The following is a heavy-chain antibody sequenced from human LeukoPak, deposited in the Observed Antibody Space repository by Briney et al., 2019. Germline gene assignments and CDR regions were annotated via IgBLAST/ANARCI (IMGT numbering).Heavy chain of an antibody. Sequence: ASVTLSLSASAYTFTSYGIGWVRQPHAPGKERKGWISAYNGNTNYAQKVPGRVTMTTDTTTSTAYMELRSLRSDDTAVYYCARSGPYCSSTSCSNWFDLWGQGTLVTVSS. D-gene: IGHD2-2*01. CDR1: AYTFTSYG. CDR2: ISAYNGNT. CDR3: ARSGPYCSSTSCSNWFDL. J-gene: IGHJ5*02. V-gene: IGHV1-18*04.